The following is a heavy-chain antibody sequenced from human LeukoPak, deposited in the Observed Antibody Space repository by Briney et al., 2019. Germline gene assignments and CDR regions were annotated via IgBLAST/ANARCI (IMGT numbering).Heavy chain of an antibody. CDR1: GGTFSSYA. CDR3: ANQAYDSSGYLDY. D-gene: IGHD3-22*01. CDR2: IIPIFGTA. J-gene: IGHJ4*02. V-gene: IGHV1-69*05. Sequence: ASVKVSCKASGGTFSSYAISWVRQAPGQGLEWMGGIIPIFGTANYAQKFQGRVTITTDESTSTAYMELSSLRSEDTAVYYCANQAYDSSGYLDYWGQGTLVTVSS.